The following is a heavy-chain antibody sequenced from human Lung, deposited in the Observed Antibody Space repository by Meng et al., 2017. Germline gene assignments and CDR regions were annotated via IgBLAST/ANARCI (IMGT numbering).Heavy chain of an antibody. Sequence: QVQLVQSGAEVKKPGASGKVSCKASGYTFTSYYMHWVRQAPGQGLEWMGIIDPSGGSTGYAQKFQGRVTVTGDTSTSTVYMDLSSLRSEDTAVYYCTISDYGNFDYWGQGTLVTVSS. V-gene: IGHV1-46*03. CDR1: GYTFTSYY. D-gene: IGHD4-17*01. CDR2: IDPSGGST. CDR3: TISDYGNFDY. J-gene: IGHJ4*02.